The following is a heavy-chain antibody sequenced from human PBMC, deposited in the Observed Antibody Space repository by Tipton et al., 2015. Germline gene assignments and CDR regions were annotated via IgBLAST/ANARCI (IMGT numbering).Heavy chain of an antibody. D-gene: IGHD3-22*01. V-gene: IGHV3-74*01. CDR3: ARRGSSGYFLIDY. CDR1: GFTFRSSW. J-gene: IGHJ4*02. Sequence: SLRLSCAASGFTFRSSWMAWVRQVPGKGLLWVSLMNSDGSNIGHADSVRGRFTISRDNAKNTLYLQMNSLRAEDTAVYYCARRGSSGYFLIDYWGQGALVTVSS. CDR2: MNSDGSNI.